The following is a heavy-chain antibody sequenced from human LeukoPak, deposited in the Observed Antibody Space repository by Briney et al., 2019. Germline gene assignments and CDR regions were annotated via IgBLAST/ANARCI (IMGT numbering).Heavy chain of an antibody. V-gene: IGHV7-4-1*02. CDR1: GYTFTSYA. J-gene: IGHJ6*02. CDR2: INTNTGNP. CDR3: ARDLQDNWNDVDYYYYGMDV. D-gene: IGHD1-20*01. Sequence: ASVKVSCRASGYTFTSYAMNWLRQAPGQGLEWMGWINTNTGNPTYAQGFTGRFVFSLDTSVSTAYLQISSLKAEDTAVYYRARDLQDNWNDVDYYYYGMDVWGQGTTVTVSS.